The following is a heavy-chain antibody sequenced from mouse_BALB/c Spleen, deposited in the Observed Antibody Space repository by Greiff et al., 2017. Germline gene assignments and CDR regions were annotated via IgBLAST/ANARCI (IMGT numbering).Heavy chain of an antibody. D-gene: IGHD2-3*01. CDR2: INPSSGYT. J-gene: IGHJ2*01. CDR1: GYTFTSYT. V-gene: IGHV1-4*01. CDR3: ARSGDGYYYFDY. Sequence: QVQLQQSGAELARPGASVKMSCKASGYTFTSYTMHWVKQRPGQGLEWIGYINPSSGYTNYNQKFKDKATLTADKSSSTAYMQLSSLTSEDSAVYYCARSGDGYYYFDYWGQGTTLTVSS.